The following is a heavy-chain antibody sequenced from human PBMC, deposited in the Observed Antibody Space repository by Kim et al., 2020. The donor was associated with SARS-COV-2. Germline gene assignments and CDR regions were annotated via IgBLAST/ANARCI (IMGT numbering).Heavy chain of an antibody. V-gene: IGHV3-30*07. Sequence: GLFTISRDNSKNTLYLQMNSLRAEDTAVYYCARDLRFLEWLQTYYYGMDVWGQGTTVTVSS. D-gene: IGHD3-3*01. CDR3: ARDLRFLEWLQTYYYGMDV. J-gene: IGHJ6*02.